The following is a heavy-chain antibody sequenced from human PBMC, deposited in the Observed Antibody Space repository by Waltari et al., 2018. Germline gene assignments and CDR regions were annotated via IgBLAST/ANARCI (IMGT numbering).Heavy chain of an antibody. CDR1: GFTFSKYW. J-gene: IGHJ4*02. CDR3: ARDPLAEDGYNSLDH. Sequence: EVQLVASGGGLVQPGGSLRLSCAASGFTFSKYWMSWIRQAPGKGLEWLANIKEDGSEKGYVDSVKGRFTISRDNAKNSLYLQVDSLRVEDTAVYYCARDPLAEDGYNSLDHWGQGTLVTVSS. D-gene: IGHD5-12*01. CDR2: IKEDGSEK. V-gene: IGHV3-7*04.